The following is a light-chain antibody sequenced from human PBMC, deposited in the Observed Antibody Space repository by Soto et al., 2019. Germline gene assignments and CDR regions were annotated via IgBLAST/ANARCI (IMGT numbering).Light chain of an antibody. Sequence: PVLTQSAHVSRPLGQPITISCSGTSSDVGAYNYVSWYQQQPGKAPKLMISELSNRPSGVSNRFSGSKSGNTASLIISGLQAEDEADYYCCSFTSISTSVFGTGPNFTVL. CDR3: CSFTSISTSV. V-gene: IGLV2-14*01. CDR2: ELS. J-gene: IGLJ1*01. CDR1: SSDVGAYNY.